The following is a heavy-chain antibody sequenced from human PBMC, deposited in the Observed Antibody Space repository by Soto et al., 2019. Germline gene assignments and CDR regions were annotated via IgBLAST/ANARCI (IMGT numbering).Heavy chain of an antibody. CDR3: AKRDYDFWSGPTYFDY. Sequence: GGALLLACAASVFTFSIYAMGWVRQAPGKGLDWVSAISGSGGSTYYADSVNGRFTISRDNSKNTLYLQINSLRAEDTAVDYCAKRDYDFWSGPTYFDYWGQGTLFTVSS. CDR1: VFTFSIYA. D-gene: IGHD3-3*01. V-gene: IGHV3-23*01. CDR2: ISGSGGST. J-gene: IGHJ4*02.